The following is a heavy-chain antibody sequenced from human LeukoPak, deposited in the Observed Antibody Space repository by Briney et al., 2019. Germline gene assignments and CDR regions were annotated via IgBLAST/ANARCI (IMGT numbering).Heavy chain of an antibody. J-gene: IGHJ4*02. Sequence: SETLSLTCAVYGGSFSGYYWSWIRQPPGKGLEWIGEINHSGSTNYNPSLKSRVTISVDTSKNQFSLKLSSVTAADTAVYYCARAGLAWIQLWGRFDYWGQGTLVTVSS. V-gene: IGHV4-34*01. CDR2: INHSGST. D-gene: IGHD5-18*01. CDR1: GGSFSGYY. CDR3: ARAGLAWIQLWGRFDY.